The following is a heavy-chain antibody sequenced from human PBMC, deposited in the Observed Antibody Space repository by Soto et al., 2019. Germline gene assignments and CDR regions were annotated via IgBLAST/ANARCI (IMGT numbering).Heavy chain of an antibody. V-gene: IGHV1-3*01. J-gene: IGHJ3*02. CDR2: INAGNGNT. CDR3: AIYYGRDAFDI. D-gene: IGHD1-26*01. Sequence: GASVKVSCKASGYTFTSYAMHWVRQAPGQRLEWMGWINAGNGNTKYSQKFQGRVTITRDTSASTAYMELSSLRSEDTAVNYCAIYYGRDAFDIWGQGTMVTVSS. CDR1: GYTFTSYA.